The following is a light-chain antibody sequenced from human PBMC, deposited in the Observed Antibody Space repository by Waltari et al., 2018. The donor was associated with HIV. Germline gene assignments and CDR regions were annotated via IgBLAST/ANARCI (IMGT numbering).Light chain of an antibody. V-gene: IGKV3-11*01. Sequence: ATLSLSPGERATLSCRASQSVSSYLAWYQQKPGQAPRLLIYDASNRATGIPARFSGSGSGTDFTLTISSLEPEDFAVYYCQQRSNWQRLTFGGGTKVEIK. CDR1: QSVSSY. J-gene: IGKJ4*01. CDR2: DAS. CDR3: QQRSNWQRLT.